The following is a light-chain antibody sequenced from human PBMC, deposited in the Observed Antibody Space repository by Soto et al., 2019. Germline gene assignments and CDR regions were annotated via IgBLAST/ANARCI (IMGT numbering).Light chain of an antibody. CDR2: EVS. CDR3: NSYAGSNNWE. Sequence: QSALTQPPSASGSPGQSVTISCTGTSSDVGGYNYVSWYQQHPGKAPKLMIYEVSKRPSGVPDRFSGSKSGNTASLTVSGLQAEDEADYYCNSYAGSNNWEFGGGTQLTVL. J-gene: IGLJ3*02. V-gene: IGLV2-8*01. CDR1: SSDVGGYNY.